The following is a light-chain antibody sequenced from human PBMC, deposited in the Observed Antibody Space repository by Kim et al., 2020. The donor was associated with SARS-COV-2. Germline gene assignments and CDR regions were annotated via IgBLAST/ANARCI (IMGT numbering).Light chain of an antibody. J-gene: IGKJ4*02. CDR1: QSVLYSSNNKNY. V-gene: IGKV4-1*01. CDR3: QQYYSTPLT. CDR2: WAS. Sequence: DIVMTQSPDSLAVSLGERATINCKSSQSVLYSSNNKNYLAWYQQKPGQPPTLLIYWASTRESGVPDRFSGSGSGTDFTLTISSLQAEDVAAYYCQQYYSTPLTFGGGTKVDIK.